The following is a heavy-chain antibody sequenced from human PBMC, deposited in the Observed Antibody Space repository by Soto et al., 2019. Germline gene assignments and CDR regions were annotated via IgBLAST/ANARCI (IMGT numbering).Heavy chain of an antibody. D-gene: IGHD2-2*01. Sequence: GASVKVSCKASGGTFSSYAISWVRQAPGQGLEWMGGIIPIFGTANYAQKFQGRVAITADESTSTAYMELSSLRSEDTAVYYCARGEHCSSTSCYDYYYGMDVWGQGTTVTVSS. CDR3: ARGEHCSSTSCYDYYYGMDV. J-gene: IGHJ6*02. CDR1: GGTFSSYA. CDR2: IIPIFGTA. V-gene: IGHV1-69*13.